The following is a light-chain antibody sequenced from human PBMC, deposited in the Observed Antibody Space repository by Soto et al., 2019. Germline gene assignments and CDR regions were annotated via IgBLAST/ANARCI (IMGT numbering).Light chain of an antibody. CDR1: QSVNKW. J-gene: IGKJ4*01. CDR2: DAS. V-gene: IGKV1-5*01. CDR3: QQYNSAPLT. Sequence: DIQMTQSPSTLSASVGDRVTITCRASQSVNKWLAWFQQKPGKVPKLLIFDASTLQTGVPSRFGGGGSGTEFTLTISGLQPDDFATYYCQQYNSAPLTFGGGTKV.